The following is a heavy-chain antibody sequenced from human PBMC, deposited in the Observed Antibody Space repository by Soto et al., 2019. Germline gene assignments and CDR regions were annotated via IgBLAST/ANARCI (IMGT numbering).Heavy chain of an antibody. V-gene: IGHV3-23*01. CDR2: VSDNGGSRGGT. D-gene: IGHD2-21*01. Sequence: EVELLESGGVLVQPGGSLRLSCKASGFMFNNSAMTWVRQAPGQGLQWVASVSDNGGSRGGTYYADSVKGRFTISRDNSKNTLYLQLDSLTGADTAVYYCARAKAVVIAALDIWGQGTMVTVSS. CDR1: GFMFNNSA. J-gene: IGHJ3*02. CDR3: ARAKAVVIAALDI.